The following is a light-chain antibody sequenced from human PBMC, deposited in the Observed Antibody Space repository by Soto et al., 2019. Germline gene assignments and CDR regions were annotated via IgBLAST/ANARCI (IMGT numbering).Light chain of an antibody. V-gene: IGKV1-39*01. J-gene: IGKJ2*01. CDR2: RAS. Sequence: IQMTQSPSSLSVSVGDRVTLSCRASRNISSDLNWYQLKPGKAPKLLIYRASTLQNGVPSRFSGSGSATDFTLTITTLQPEDVATYSCQQSYSTLPYTFGQGTKVDIK. CDR3: QQSYSTLPYT. CDR1: RNISSD.